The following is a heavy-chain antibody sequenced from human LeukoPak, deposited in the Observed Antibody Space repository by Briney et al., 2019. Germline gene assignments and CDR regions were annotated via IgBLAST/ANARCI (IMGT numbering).Heavy chain of an antibody. D-gene: IGHD2-15*01. CDR2: INHSGST. Sequence: SETLSLTCAVAGGSFSGYYWSRIRQPPGKGLEWIGEINHSGSTNYNPSLKSRVTISVDTAKNQFSLKLSSVTAADTAVYYCARGRRIVVVLGATRTHRDYYMDVWGKGTTVTVSS. J-gene: IGHJ6*03. CDR1: GGSFSGYY. V-gene: IGHV4-34*01. CDR3: ARGRRIVVVLGATRTHRDYYMDV.